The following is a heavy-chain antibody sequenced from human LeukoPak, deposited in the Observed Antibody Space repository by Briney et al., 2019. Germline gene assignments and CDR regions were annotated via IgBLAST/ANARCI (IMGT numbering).Heavy chain of an antibody. Sequence: GGSLRLSCAASGFTFCSYSMNWVRPAPGKGLEWVSYISSSSSIIDYADSVKGRFTISRDNAKNSLYLQMNSLRAEDTAVYYCARARGYSYGYSDYWGQGTLVTVSS. D-gene: IGHD5-18*01. CDR3: ARARGYSYGYSDY. J-gene: IGHJ4*02. V-gene: IGHV3-48*04. CDR2: ISSSSSII. CDR1: GFTFCSYS.